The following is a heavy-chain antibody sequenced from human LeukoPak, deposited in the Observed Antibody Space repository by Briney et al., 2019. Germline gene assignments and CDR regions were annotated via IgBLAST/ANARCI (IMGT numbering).Heavy chain of an antibody. J-gene: IGHJ4*02. V-gene: IGHV3-53*01. Sequence: GGSLRLSCAASGFTVSSNYMSWVRQAPGKGLEWVSVIYSGGSTYYADSVKGRFTISRDNSKNTLYLQMNSLRAEDTAVYYCARDYDSSGYGSYFDYWGQGTLVTVSS. CDR1: GFTVSSNY. D-gene: IGHD3-22*01. CDR2: IYSGGST. CDR3: ARDYDSSGYGSYFDY.